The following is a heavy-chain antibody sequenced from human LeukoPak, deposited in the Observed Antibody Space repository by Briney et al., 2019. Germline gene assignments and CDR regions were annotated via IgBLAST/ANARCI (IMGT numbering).Heavy chain of an antibody. CDR3: AKPSIHKDCSSTSCSPGFDY. J-gene: IGHJ4*02. D-gene: IGHD2-2*01. Sequence: GGSLRLSCAASGFTFSSYAMSWVRQAPGKGLEWVSAISGSGGSTYYADSVKGRFTISRDNSKNTLYLQMTSLRAEDTAVYYCAKPSIHKDCSSTSCSPGFDYWGQGTLVTVSS. CDR2: ISGSGGST. V-gene: IGHV3-23*01. CDR1: GFTFSSYA.